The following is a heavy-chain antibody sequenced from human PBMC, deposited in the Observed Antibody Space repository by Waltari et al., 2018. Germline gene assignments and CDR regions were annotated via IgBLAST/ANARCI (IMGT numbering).Heavy chain of an antibody. V-gene: IGHV4-39*01. CDR2: RFYDGTT. Sequence: QPPLQESGPGLVKPSGTLSLTCRVSDGPIISTYYYWAGIRQPPGKGLEWIGSRFYDGTTYYNPSLKSRVTISIDTSRSQVSWKLMSVAAAETAFYYCARHGYFGSGSFHVWGQGTKVIVSS. CDR1: DGPIISTYYY. J-gene: IGHJ3*01. CDR3: ARHGYFGSGSFHV. D-gene: IGHD3-10*01.